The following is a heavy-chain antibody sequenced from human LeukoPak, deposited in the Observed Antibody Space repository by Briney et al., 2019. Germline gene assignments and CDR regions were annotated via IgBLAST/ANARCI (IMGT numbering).Heavy chain of an antibody. CDR3: AGQSVASDAFDI. J-gene: IGHJ3*02. CDR2: ISHSGTT. Sequence: SGTLSLTCAVSGGSISSSNWWSWVRQAPGKGLEWIGEISHSGTTYYNPSLKSRVTISVDTSKNQFSLKLSSVTAADTAVYYCAGQSVASDAFDIWGQGTMVTVSS. V-gene: IGHV4-4*02. CDR1: GGSISSSNW. D-gene: IGHD4-23*01.